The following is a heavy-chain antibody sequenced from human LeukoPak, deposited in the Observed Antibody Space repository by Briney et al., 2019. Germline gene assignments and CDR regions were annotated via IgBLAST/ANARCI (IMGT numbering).Heavy chain of an antibody. D-gene: IGHD3-22*01. CDR3: ATVSYYDHSFDY. V-gene: IGHV1-24*01. CDR1: GYTLTELS. J-gene: IGHJ4*02. Sequence: ASVKVSCKVSGYTLTELSMHWVRQAPGKGLEWMGGFDPEDGETIYAQKFQGRVTMTEDTSTDTAYMELSSLRSEDTAVYYCATVSYYDHSFDYWGQGTLVTVSS. CDR2: FDPEDGET.